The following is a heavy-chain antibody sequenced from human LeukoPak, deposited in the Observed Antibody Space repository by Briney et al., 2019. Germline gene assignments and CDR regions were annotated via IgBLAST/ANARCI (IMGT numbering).Heavy chain of an antibody. CDR2: IYYSGST. D-gene: IGHD3-22*01. V-gene: IGHV4-59*12. CDR1: GGSISSYY. CDR3: ARGLGYYDSSGYYLYYFDY. J-gene: IGHJ4*02. Sequence: SETLSLTCTVSGGSISSYYWSWIRQPPGKGLEWIGYIYYSGSTYYNPSLKSRVTISVDRSKNQFSLKLSSVTAADTAVYYCARGLGYYDSSGYYLYYFDYWGQGTLVTVSS.